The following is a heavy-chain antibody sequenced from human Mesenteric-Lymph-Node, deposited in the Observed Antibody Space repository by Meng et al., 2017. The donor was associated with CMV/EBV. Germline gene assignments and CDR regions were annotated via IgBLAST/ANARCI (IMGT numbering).Heavy chain of an antibody. CDR1: GFIFSKYS. V-gene: IGHV3-30*04. D-gene: IGHD2-21*01. J-gene: IGHJ4*02. Sequence: GESLKISCAASGFIFSKYSIHWVRQAPGKGLEWVAIIFNDGSNKYYADSVKGRFTISRDNSKNMVYLQMDSLRPEDTAVYYCASPCGGECYVWGQGTLVTVSS. CDR2: IFNDGSNK. CDR3: ASPCGGECYV.